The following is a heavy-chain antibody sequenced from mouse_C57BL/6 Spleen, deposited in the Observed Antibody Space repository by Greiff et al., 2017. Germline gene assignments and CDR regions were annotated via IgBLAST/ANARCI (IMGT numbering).Heavy chain of an antibody. CDR2: INPGSGGT. V-gene: IGHV1-54*01. J-gene: IGHJ4*01. CDR1: GYAFTNYL. CDR3: ARSDGYLRGDYAMDY. D-gene: IGHD2-3*01. Sequence: VKLMESGAELVRPGTSVKVSCKASGYAFTNYLIEWVKQRPGQGLEWIGVINPGSGGTNYNEKFKGKATLTADKSSSTAYMQLSSLTSEDSAVYFCARSDGYLRGDYAMDYWGQGTSVTVSS.